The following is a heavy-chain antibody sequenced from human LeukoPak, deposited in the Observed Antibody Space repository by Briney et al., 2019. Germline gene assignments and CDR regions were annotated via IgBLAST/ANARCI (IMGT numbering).Heavy chain of an antibody. CDR2: ISGNAGAT. CDR3: AKNEGTNGGYFDS. V-gene: IGHV3-23*01. D-gene: IGHD1-1*01. Sequence: GGSLRLSCAASGFTFSSYTMIWARQAPGKGPEWVSAISGNAGATNYADSVRGRFTISRDNSNNALYLQVNSLRAEDTAIYYCAKNEGTNGGYFDSWGQGALVTVSS. CDR1: GFTFSSYT. J-gene: IGHJ4*02.